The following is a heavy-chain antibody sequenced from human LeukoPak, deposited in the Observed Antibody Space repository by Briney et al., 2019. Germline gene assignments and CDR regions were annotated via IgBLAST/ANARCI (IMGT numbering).Heavy chain of an antibody. J-gene: IGHJ4*02. CDR3: ARGARGSGTASDY. D-gene: IGHD3-10*01. CDR1: GFTFSSYW. V-gene: IGHV3-74*01. Sequence: GGSLRLSCAASGFTFSSYWMHWVRQAPGKGLVWVSRINSDGSSTNYADSVKGRFTISRDNAENTLHLQMNSLRAEDTAVYYCARGARGSGTASDYWGQGTLVTVSS. CDR2: INSDGSST.